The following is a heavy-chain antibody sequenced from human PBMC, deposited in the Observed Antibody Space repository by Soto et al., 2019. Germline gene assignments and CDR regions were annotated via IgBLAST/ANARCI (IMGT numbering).Heavy chain of an antibody. CDR2: IYYRGNT. Sequence: QLQLQESGPGLVKPSETLSRTCSVSGDSINSDNYYWGWILQPPGKGLEWIGSIYYRGNTYYNPSLKTRVTISLDKSKSQFSLKLNSVTAADSAVYFCARLEGLATISYYFDYWGQGTLVTVSS. V-gene: IGHV4-39*01. D-gene: IGHD3-9*01. J-gene: IGHJ4*02. CDR1: GDSINSDNYY. CDR3: ARLEGLATISYYFDY.